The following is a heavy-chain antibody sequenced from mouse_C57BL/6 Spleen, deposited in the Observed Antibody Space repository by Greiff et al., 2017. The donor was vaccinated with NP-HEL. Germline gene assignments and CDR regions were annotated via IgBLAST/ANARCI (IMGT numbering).Heavy chain of an antibody. CDR1: GYTFTSYW. Sequence: QVQLQQPGAELVKPGASVKLSCKASGYTFTSYWMHWVKQRPGQGLEWIGMIHPNSGSTNYNEKFKSKATLTVDKSSSTAYMQLSSLTSEDSAGYYCAKGYYDYDRFAYWGQGTLVTVSA. D-gene: IGHD2-4*01. J-gene: IGHJ3*01. CDR2: IHPNSGST. CDR3: AKGYYDYDRFAY. V-gene: IGHV1-64*01.